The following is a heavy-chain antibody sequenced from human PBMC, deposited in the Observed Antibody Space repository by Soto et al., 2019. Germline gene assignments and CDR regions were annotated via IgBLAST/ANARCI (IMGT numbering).Heavy chain of an antibody. CDR3: AREGAPTYSSSWSYPDAFDI. CDR1: GYTFTSYG. J-gene: IGHJ3*02. D-gene: IGHD6-13*01. Sequence: ASVKVSCKASGYTFTSYGISWVRQAPGQGLEWMGWISAYNGNTNYAQKLQGRVTMTTDTSTSTAHMELRSLRSDDTAVYYCAREGAPTYSSSWSYPDAFDIWGQGTMVTVSS. V-gene: IGHV1-18*01. CDR2: ISAYNGNT.